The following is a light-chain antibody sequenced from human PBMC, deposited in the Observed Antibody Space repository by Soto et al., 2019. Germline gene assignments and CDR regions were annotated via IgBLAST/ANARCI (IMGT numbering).Light chain of an antibody. V-gene: IGKV3-20*01. J-gene: IGKJ2*01. CDR2: GAS. Sequence: EIVLTQSPGTVSLSPGERATLSCRASQSVRSNSLAWYQQKPGQAPRLLIYGASSRATGIPTRFSGSGSGTAVTLTISRLAPEDLATDYCQQYGNSPYTFGQGTRLEIK. CDR1: QSVRSNS. CDR3: QQYGNSPYT.